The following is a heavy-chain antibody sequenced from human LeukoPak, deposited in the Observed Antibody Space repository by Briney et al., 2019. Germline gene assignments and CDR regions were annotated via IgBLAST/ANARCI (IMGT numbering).Heavy chain of an antibody. D-gene: IGHD2-2*01. CDR3: ARYCSSTSCYSDNAFDI. CDR2: IIPIFGTA. J-gene: IGHJ3*02. Sequence: SVKVSCKASGYTFTSYAMHWVRQAPGQGLEWMGGIIPIFGTANYAQKFQGRVTITTDESTSTAYMELSSLRSEDTAVYYCARYCSSTSCYSDNAFDIWGQGTMVTVSS. V-gene: IGHV1-69*05. CDR1: GYTFTSYA.